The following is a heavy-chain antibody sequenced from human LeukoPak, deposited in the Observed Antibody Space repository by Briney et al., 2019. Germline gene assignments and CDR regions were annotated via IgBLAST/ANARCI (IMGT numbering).Heavy chain of an antibody. J-gene: IGHJ4*02. CDR1: GFTFSGSA. Sequence: GGTLRLSCAASGFTFSGSAMHWVRQASGKGLEWVGRIRSKANSYATAYAASVKGRFTISRDDSKNTAYLQMNSLKTEDTAVYYCTRRYDYVWEGFDYWGQGTLVTVSS. CDR2: IRSKANSYAT. CDR3: TRRYDYVWEGFDY. D-gene: IGHD3-16*01. V-gene: IGHV3-73*01.